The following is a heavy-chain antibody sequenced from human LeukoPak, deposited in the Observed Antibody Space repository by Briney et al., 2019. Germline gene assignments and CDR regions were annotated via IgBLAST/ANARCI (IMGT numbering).Heavy chain of an antibody. J-gene: IGHJ5*02. D-gene: IGHD2-2*02. CDR2: IWYDGSEK. CDR3: ARDYFRYCSSTSCYISWFDP. Sequence: GGSLRLSCAASGFTFSNYGMHWVRQAPGKGLEWVAVIWYDGSEKYYPDFVKGRFTISRDNSKNTLYLQMNSLRAEDTAVYYCARDYFRYCSSTSCYISWFDPWGQGTLVTVSS. V-gene: IGHV3-33*01. CDR1: GFTFSNYG.